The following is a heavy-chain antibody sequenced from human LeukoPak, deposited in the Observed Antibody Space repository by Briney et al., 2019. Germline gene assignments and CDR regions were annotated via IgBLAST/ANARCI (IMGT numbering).Heavy chain of an antibody. CDR3: ARGASLEWLYWFDR. CDR2: IYYSGST. J-gene: IGHJ5*02. CDR1: GGSISSGDYY. Sequence: PSETLSLTCTVSGGSISSGDYYWSWIRQPPGKGLEWIGYIYYSGSTYYNPSLKSRVTISVDTSKNQFSLKLSSVTAADTAVYYCARGASLEWLYWFDRWGQGTLVTVSS. D-gene: IGHD3-3*01. V-gene: IGHV4-30-4*08.